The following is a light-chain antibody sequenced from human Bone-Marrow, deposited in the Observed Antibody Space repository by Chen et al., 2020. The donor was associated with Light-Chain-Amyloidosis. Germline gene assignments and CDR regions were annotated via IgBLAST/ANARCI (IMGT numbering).Light chain of an antibody. J-gene: IGLJ3*02. Sequence: NFMLTQPHSVSESPGKTVIISCTRSSGSISTNYVQWYQQRPCSSPTTVIYEDDQRPSGVPDRFSGSSDRSSNSASLTISGLKTEDEADYYCQSYQGSSQGVFGGGTKLTVL. CDR1: SGSISTNY. CDR2: EDD. CDR3: QSYQGSSQGV. V-gene: IGLV6-57*01.